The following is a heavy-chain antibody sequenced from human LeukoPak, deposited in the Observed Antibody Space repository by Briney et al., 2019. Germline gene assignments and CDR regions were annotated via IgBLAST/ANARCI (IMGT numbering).Heavy chain of an antibody. CDR1: GGSFSSYY. CDR2: IYYSGST. V-gene: IGHV4-39*07. D-gene: IGHD2-15*01. J-gene: IGHJ4*02. Sequence: SETLSLTCAVYGGSFSSYYWGWIRQPPGKGLEWIGSIYYSGSTYYNPSLKSRVTISVDTSKNQFSLKLSSVTAADTAVYYCARVTSGVAASEIIDYWGQGTLVTVSS. CDR3: ARVTSGVAASEIIDY.